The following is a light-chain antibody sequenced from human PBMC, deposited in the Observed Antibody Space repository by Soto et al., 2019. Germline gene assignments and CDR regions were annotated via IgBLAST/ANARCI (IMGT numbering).Light chain of an antibody. CDR1: QSLRTW. CDR3: QQYYTSPYT. CDR2: AAS. J-gene: IGKJ2*01. Sequence: DVQMTQSPSTLSAAVGDRVTITCQASQSLRTWLAWYQQRPGEAPTLLIYAASKLPIGVPPRVGGSGSGTEFTVPISSLRPDDFATYYCQQYYTSPYTFGQGTKLEI. V-gene: IGKV1-5*03.